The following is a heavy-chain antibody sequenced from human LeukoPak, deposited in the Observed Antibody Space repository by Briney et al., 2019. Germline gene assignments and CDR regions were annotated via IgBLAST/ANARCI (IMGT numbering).Heavy chain of an antibody. V-gene: IGHV4-39*02. Sequence: SETLSLTCTVSGGSISSSSYYWGWIRQPPGKGLEGIGRIYYSGSTYYNPSLKSRVNISVDTSKNQFSLKLSSVTAADTAVYYCARDGGNPDYYYYYMDVWGKGTTVTVSS. CDR1: GGSISSSSYY. CDR3: ARDGGNPDYYYYYMDV. CDR2: IYYSGST. J-gene: IGHJ6*03. D-gene: IGHD4-23*01.